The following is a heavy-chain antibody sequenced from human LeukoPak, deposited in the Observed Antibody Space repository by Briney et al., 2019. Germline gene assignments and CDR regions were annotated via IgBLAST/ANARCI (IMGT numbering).Heavy chain of an antibody. CDR3: ARVRHYGWFDP. Sequence: GGSLRPSCAASGFTFSSYEMNWVRQAPGKGLEWVSYISSSGSTIYYADSVKGRFTISRDNAKNSLYLQMNSLRAEDTAVYYCARVRHYGWFDPWGQGTLVTVSS. V-gene: IGHV3-48*03. CDR2: ISSSGSTI. J-gene: IGHJ5*02. D-gene: IGHD3-10*01. CDR1: GFTFSSYE.